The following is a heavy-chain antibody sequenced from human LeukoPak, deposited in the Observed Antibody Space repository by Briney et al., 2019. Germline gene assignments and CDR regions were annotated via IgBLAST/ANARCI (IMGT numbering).Heavy chain of an antibody. V-gene: IGHV4-59*11. Sequence: SETLSLTCSVSGGSINSHYWSWIRQSPGKGLEWIGYVFNGGSTNYNPSLKSRVTMSVDTSKNQFSLKLSSVTAADTAVYYCARGLGYGSGSYLSWGQGTLVTVSS. CDR2: VFNGGST. J-gene: IGHJ5*02. CDR3: ARGLGYGSGSYLS. D-gene: IGHD3-10*01. CDR1: GGSINSHY.